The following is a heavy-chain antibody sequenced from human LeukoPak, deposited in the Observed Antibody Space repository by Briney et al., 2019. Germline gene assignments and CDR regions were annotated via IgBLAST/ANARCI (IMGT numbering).Heavy chain of an antibody. Sequence: PSETLPLTCAVYGGSLSGYYWSWIRQPPGKGLEWIGEINHSGSTNYNPSLKSRVTISVDTSKNQFSLKLSSVTAADTAVYYCASSNYYGSGSYYNSFDYWGQGTLVTVSS. CDR1: GGSLSGYY. J-gene: IGHJ4*02. D-gene: IGHD3-10*01. CDR2: INHSGST. CDR3: ASSNYYGSGSYYNSFDY. V-gene: IGHV4-34*01.